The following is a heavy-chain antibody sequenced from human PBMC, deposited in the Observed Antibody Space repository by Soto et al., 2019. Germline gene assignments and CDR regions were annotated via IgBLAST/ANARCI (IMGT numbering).Heavy chain of an antibody. CDR1: GFIFKHYA. CDR3: ATSWFDFLYRFDY. D-gene: IGHD3-10*01. V-gene: IGHV3-23*01. J-gene: IGHJ4*02. Sequence: EVQLLDSGGGLVQPGGSLRLSCAASGFIFKHYAMNWIRQAPGKGLERVSSVSGSGDKTYYADSVKGRFTISRDNSKNTLYLDMSSLRAEATAIYYCATSWFDFLYRFDYWGQGALVLVSS. CDR2: VSGSGDKT.